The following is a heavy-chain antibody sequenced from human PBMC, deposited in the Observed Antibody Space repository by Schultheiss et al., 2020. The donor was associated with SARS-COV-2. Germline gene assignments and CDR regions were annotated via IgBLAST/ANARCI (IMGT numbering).Heavy chain of an antibody. V-gene: IGHV3-48*03. CDR2: ISSSGGTI. J-gene: IGHJ6*02. D-gene: IGHD3-10*01. CDR3: ARDQGLGLTMVRPWGLDV. Sequence: GGSLRLSCAASGFTFSSYAMHWVRQAPGKGLEWVSYISSSGGTIYYADSVKGRFTISRDNAKNSLYLQMNSLRAEDSAVYYCARDQGLGLTMVRPWGLDVWGQGTTVTVSS. CDR1: GFTFSSYA.